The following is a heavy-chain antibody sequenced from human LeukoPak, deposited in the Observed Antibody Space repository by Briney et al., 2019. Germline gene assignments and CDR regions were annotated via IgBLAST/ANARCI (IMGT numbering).Heavy chain of an antibody. J-gene: IGHJ4*02. Sequence: PSETLSLTCTVSGGSISSYYWSWIRQPPGKGLEWIGYIYYSGSTNYNPSLKSRVTISVDTSKNQFSLKLSSVTAADTAAYYCARQGCTGGSCWYFDYWGQGTLVTVSS. CDR3: ARQGCTGGSCWYFDY. V-gene: IGHV4-59*08. D-gene: IGHD2-15*01. CDR2: IYYSGST. CDR1: GGSISSYY.